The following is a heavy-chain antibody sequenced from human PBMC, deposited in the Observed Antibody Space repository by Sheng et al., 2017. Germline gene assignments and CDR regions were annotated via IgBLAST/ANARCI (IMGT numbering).Heavy chain of an antibody. D-gene: IGHD3-22*01. J-gene: IGHJ4*02. CDR3: ARGIGMAITSYYFDY. CDR1: GGTFSSYT. Sequence: QVQLVQSGAEVKKPGSSVKVSCKASGGTFSSYTISWVRQAPGQGLEWMGRIIPILGIANYAQKFQGRVTITADKSTSTAYMELSSLRSEDTAVYYCARGIGMAITSYYFDYWGQGTLVTVSS. V-gene: IGHV1-69*02. CDR2: IIPILGIA.